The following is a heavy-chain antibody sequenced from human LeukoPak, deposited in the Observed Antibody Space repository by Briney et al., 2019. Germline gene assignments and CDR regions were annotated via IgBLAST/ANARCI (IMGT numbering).Heavy chain of an antibody. CDR1: GFTFNNAW. CDR3: SVYYALHY. D-gene: IGHD3-16*01. CDR2: IRSEADGGTS. V-gene: IGHV3-15*01. J-gene: IGHJ4*02. Sequence: GGSLGLSCAASGFTFNNAWMNWVRQAPGRGLEWVGRIRSEADGGTSDYAAPVKGRFTFSRDDSKNTLYLQMNSLKTEDSAVYYCSVYYALHYWGQGTLVTVSS.